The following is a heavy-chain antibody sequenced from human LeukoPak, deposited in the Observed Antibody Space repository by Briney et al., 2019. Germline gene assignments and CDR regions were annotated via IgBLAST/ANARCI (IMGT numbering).Heavy chain of an antibody. J-gene: IGHJ3*02. V-gene: IGHV3-33*01. CDR2: IWYDGSNK. CDR3: ARDRRADAFDI. Sequence: GGSLRLSCAASGFTFSSYGMHWVRQAAGKRLECVAVIWYDGSNKYYAASVKGRFTISRDNSKNTRYLQMNSLRAEVTAVYYCARDRRADAFDIWGQGTMVTVSS. CDR1: GFTFSSYG.